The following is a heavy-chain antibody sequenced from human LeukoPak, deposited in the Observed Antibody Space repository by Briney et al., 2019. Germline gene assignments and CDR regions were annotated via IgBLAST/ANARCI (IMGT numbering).Heavy chain of an antibody. V-gene: IGHV4-34*01. CDR1: GGSFSGYY. CDR2: INHSGST. CDR3: ARSTQPRYCSSTSCYDGSLSI. D-gene: IGHD2-2*01. Sequence: SETLSLTCAVYGGSFSGYYWSWIRQPPGKGLEWIGEINHSGSTNYNPSLKSRVTISVDTSKNQFSLKLSSVTAADTAVCYCARSTQPRYCSSTSCYDGSLSIWGQGTLVTVSS. J-gene: IGHJ4*02.